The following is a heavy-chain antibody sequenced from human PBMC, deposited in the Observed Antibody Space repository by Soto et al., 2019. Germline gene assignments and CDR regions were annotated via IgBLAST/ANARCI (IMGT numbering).Heavy chain of an antibody. J-gene: IGHJ4*02. CDR2: IKKDGSEK. CDR3: AREIVVARGASYFDY. CDR1: GFTLSSYR. Sequence: GGSLRLSCAASGFTLSSYRITWVRQAPGKGLQWVANIKKDGSEKYYVDSVKGRFIISRDNAKNSLYLQMNSLRTEDTAVYYCAREIVVARGASYFDYWGPGTLVTVSS. V-gene: IGHV3-7*01. D-gene: IGHD2-2*01.